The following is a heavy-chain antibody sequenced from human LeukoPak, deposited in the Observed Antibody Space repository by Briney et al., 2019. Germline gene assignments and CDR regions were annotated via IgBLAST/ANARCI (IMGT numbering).Heavy chain of an antibody. J-gene: IGHJ5*01. V-gene: IGHV3-7*01. Sequence: GGSLRLSCAASEFTFSNQWMTWVRQAPGKGLEWVANIQPDGSEKYYVGSVRGPFTISRDNARHLLYLQMNSLRSEDTAVYYCASERPSSSWYDFWGQGILVTVSS. CDR1: EFTFSNQW. CDR2: IQPDGSEK. D-gene: IGHD6-13*01. CDR3: ASERPSSSWYDF.